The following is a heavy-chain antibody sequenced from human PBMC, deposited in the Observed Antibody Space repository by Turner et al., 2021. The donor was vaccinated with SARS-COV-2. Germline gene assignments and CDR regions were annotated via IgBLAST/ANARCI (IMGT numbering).Heavy chain of an antibody. J-gene: IGHJ5*02. CDR3: VLEPEAGTHNWFDP. CDR2: ISSSSSYI. V-gene: IGHV3-21*01. D-gene: IGHD6-19*01. Sequence: EVQLVESGGGLVKPGGSLRLSCAASGFTFSSYTMNWVRQAPGKGLEWVSSISSSSSYIYYADSVTGRFTISRDNAKNSLYLQMNSLRAEDTAVYYCVLEPEAGTHNWFDPWGQGTQVTVSS. CDR1: GFTFSSYT.